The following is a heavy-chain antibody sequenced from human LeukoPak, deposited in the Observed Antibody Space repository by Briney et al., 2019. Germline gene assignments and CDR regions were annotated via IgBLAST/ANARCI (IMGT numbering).Heavy chain of an antibody. D-gene: IGHD6-13*01. CDR3: ARDKPAAGGGYGSLFDY. CDR1: GFTFNSYW. J-gene: IGHJ4*02. Sequence: PGGSLRLSCAASGFTFNSYWMSCVRQTPGKGLEWGANIKQDESEKYYVDSVKGRFTISSDNAKNSLFLQMISLRAEDTAVYYCARDKPAAGGGYGSLFDYWGQGTLVTVSS. V-gene: IGHV3-7*03. CDR2: IKQDESEK.